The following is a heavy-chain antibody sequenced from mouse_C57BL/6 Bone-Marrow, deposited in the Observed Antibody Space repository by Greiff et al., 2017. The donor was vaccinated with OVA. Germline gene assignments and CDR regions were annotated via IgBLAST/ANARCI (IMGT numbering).Heavy chain of an antibody. J-gene: IGHJ4*01. CDR2: ISSGGSYT. Sequence: EVQLVESGGDLVKPGGSLKLSCAASGFTFSSYGMSWVRQTPDKRLEWVATISSGGSYTYYPDSVKGRFTISRDNAKNTLYLQMSSLKSEDTAMYYCARFYDYVGAMDYWGQGTSVTVSS. CDR1: GFTFSSYG. CDR3: ARFYDYVGAMDY. V-gene: IGHV5-6*01. D-gene: IGHD2-4*01.